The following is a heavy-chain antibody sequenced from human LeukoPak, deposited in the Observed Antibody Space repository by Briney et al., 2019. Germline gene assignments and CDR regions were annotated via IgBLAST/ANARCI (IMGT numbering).Heavy chain of an antibody. V-gene: IGHV4-59*01. J-gene: IGHJ4*02. D-gene: IGHD3-22*01. CDR2: IYYSGST. CDR3: ARALYDSSGYYSYYFDY. CDR1: GGSISSYY. Sequence: SETLSLTCTVSGGSISSYYWSWIRQSPGKGLEWIGYIYYSGSTNYNPSLKSRVTISVDTSKNQFSLKLSSVTAADTAVYYCARALYDSSGYYSYYFDYWGQGTLVTVSS.